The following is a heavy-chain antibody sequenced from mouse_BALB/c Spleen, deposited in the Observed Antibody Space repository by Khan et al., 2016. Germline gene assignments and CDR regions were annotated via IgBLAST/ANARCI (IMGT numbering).Heavy chain of an antibody. CDR2: IAPGSGST. D-gene: IGHD1-1*01. CDR1: GYTFTSYW. CDR3: ASEGTVPLMDY. V-gene: IGHV1S41*01. J-gene: IGHJ4*01. Sequence: DLVKTGASVKLSCKASGYTFTSYWINWIKQRPGQGLEWIGRIAPGSGSTYYNEMFKGKATLTVDTSSSTAYIQLSSLSSEDSAVYFCASEGTVPLMDYWGQGTSVTVSS.